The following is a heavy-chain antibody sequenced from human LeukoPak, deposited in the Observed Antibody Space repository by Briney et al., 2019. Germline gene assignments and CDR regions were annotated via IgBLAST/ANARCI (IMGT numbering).Heavy chain of an antibody. V-gene: IGHV3-7*01. Sequence: GWSLRLSCAASGFTFSTYLLLWVRPAPAKGRTWVTNIKQEGGEKYYVDSVKGRFTVSRDNADHPLYLQMNSLRAEDSAVYNCARYPELRHAFDIWGQGAMVTVSS. D-gene: IGHD1-26*01. J-gene: IGHJ3*02. CDR1: GFTFSTYL. CDR2: IKQEGGEK. CDR3: ARYPELRHAFDI.